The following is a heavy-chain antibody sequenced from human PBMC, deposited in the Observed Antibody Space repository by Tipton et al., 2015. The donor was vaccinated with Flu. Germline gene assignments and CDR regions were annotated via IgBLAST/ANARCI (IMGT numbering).Heavy chain of an antibody. CDR2: IYHSGST. J-gene: IGHJ4*02. CDR3: ARREYYDSSGRGWDY. D-gene: IGHD3-22*01. Sequence: TLSLTCAVSGYSISSGYYWGWIRQPPGKGLERIGSIYHSGSTYHNPSLKSRVTISVDTSKNQFSLKLSSVTAADTAVYYCARREYYDSSGRGWDYWGQGTLVTVSS. CDR1: GYSISSGYY. V-gene: IGHV4-38-2*01.